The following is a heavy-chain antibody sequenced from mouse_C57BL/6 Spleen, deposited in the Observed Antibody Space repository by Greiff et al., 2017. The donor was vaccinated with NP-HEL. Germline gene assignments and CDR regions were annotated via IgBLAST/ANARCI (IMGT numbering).Heavy chain of an antibody. CDR2: ISYDGSN. CDR1: GYSITSGYY. V-gene: IGHV3-6*01. CDR3: ARAPTTVVAHWYFDV. Sequence: EVKLMESGPGLVKPSQSLSLTCSVTGYSITSGYYWNWIRQFPGNKLEWMGYISYDGSNNYNPSLKNRISITRDTSKNQFFLKLNSVTTEDTATYSCARAPTTVVAHWYFDVWGTGTTVTVSS. J-gene: IGHJ1*03. D-gene: IGHD1-1*01.